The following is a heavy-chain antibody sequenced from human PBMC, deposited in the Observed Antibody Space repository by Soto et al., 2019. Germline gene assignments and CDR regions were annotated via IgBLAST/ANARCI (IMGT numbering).Heavy chain of an antibody. V-gene: IGHV4-61*01. CDR2: IYYSGST. CDR3: ARVVGGYGDYRNDY. Sequence: PSETLYLTCTVSGGSVSSGSYYWSWIRQPPGKGLEWIGYIYYSGSTNYNPSLKSRVTISVDTSKNQFSLKLSSVTAADTAVYYCARVVGGYGDYRNDYWGQGTLVTVSS. D-gene: IGHD4-17*01. J-gene: IGHJ4*02. CDR1: GGSVSSGSYY.